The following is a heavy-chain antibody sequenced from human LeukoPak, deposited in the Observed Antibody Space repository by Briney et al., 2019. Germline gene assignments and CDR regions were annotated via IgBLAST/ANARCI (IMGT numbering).Heavy chain of an antibody. J-gene: IGHJ4*02. CDR2: IYPGDSDT. CDR1: GYSFTSYW. Sequence: GESLKISCKGSGYSFTSYWIGWGRQLPGKGLEWMGIIYPGDSDTRYSPSFQGQVTISADKSISTAYLQWSSLKASDTAMYYCASSEAAAGPVDFDYWGRGTLVTVSS. D-gene: IGHD6-13*01. CDR3: ASSEAAAGPVDFDY. V-gene: IGHV5-51*01.